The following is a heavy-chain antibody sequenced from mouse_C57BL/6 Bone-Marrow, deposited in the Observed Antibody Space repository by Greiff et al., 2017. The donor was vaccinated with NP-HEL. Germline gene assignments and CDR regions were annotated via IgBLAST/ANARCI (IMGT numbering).Heavy chain of an antibody. CDR3: ARLDFRVLYGNLYYAMDY. Sequence: QVQLQQPGAELVKPGASVKMSCKASGYTFTSYWITWVKQRPGQGLEWIGDIYPGSGSTNYNEKFKSKATLTVDTSSSTAYMQLSSLTSEDSAVYYCARLDFRVLYGNLYYAMDYRGQGTSVTVSS. D-gene: IGHD2-1*01. V-gene: IGHV1-55*01. CDR1: GYTFTSYW. CDR2: IYPGSGST. J-gene: IGHJ4*01.